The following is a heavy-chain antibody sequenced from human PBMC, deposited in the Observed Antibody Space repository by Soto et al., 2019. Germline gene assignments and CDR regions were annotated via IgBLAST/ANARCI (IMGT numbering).Heavy chain of an antibody. J-gene: IGHJ4*02. Sequence: GGSLRLSCAASGFTFSSYAMSWVRQAPGKGLEWVSAISGSGGSTYYADSVKGRFTISRDNSKNTLYLQMNSLRAEDTAVYYCAKAPYSGSYSNYLDYWGQGTLVTVSS. V-gene: IGHV3-23*01. D-gene: IGHD1-26*01. CDR3: AKAPYSGSYSNYLDY. CDR2: ISGSGGST. CDR1: GFTFSSYA.